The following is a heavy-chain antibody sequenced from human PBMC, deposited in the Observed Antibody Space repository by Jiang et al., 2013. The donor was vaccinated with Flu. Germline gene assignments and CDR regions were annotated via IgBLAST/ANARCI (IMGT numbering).Heavy chain of an antibody. V-gene: IGHV2-5*01. D-gene: IGHD4-17*01. CDR2: K. Sequence: KRYSPSLKSRLTITKDTSKNQVVLTMTNMDPVDTATYYCAHRPGYGDVNWFDPWGQGTLVTVSS. CDR3: AHRPGYGDVNWFDP. J-gene: IGHJ5*02.